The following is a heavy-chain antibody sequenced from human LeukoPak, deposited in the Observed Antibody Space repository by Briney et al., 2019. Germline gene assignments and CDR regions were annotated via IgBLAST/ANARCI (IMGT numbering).Heavy chain of an antibody. CDR2: ISSSSSYI. V-gene: IGHV3-21*01. D-gene: IGHD2-2*01. Sequence: GGSLRLSCAASGFTFSSYSMNWVRQAPGKGLEWVSSISSSSSYIYYADSVKGRLTISRDNAKNSLYLQMNSLRAEDTAVYYCARDRVPGRGYCSSTSCYPDYWGQGTLVTVSS. CDR3: ARDRVPGRGYCSSTSCYPDY. J-gene: IGHJ4*02. CDR1: GFTFSSYS.